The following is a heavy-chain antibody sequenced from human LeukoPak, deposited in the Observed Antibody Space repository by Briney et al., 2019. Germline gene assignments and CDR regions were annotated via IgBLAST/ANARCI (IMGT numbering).Heavy chain of an antibody. V-gene: IGHV4-59*01. CDR3: ARGYGDYANFDY. J-gene: IGHJ4*02. D-gene: IGHD4-17*01. CDR1: GGSISSYY. Sequence: SETLSLTCTVSGGSISSYYWSWIRQPPGKGLEWIGYIYYSGSTNYNPSPKSRVTISVDTSKNQFSLKLSSVTAADTAVYYCARGYGDYANFDYWGQGTLVTVSS. CDR2: IYYSGST.